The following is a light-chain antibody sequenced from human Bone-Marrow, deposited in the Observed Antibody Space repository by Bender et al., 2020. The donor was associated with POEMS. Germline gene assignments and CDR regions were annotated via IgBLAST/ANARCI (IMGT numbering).Light chain of an antibody. J-gene: IGLJ1*01. CDR1: SSDIGNYNL. Sequence: QSALTQPASVSGSPGQSITISCTGTSSDIGNYNLVSWYQQYPGKAPRLIIYEVNKRPSGVSNRFSGFKSGNTASLTISGLLAADEADYYCSSYAGDLLFGTGTKVTVL. V-gene: IGLV2-23*02. CDR3: SSYAGDLL. CDR2: EVN.